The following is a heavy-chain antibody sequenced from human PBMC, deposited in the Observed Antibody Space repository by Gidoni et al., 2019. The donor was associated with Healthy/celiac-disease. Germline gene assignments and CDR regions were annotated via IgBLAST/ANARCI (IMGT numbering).Heavy chain of an antibody. CDR2: IRSKANSYAT. CDR3: TRYYQSTGSYYYGMDV. D-gene: IGHD3-10*01. CDR1: GFTFIGSA. Sequence: EVQLVESGGGLVQPGGSLKLSCAASGFTFIGSAMHWVRQASGKGLEWVGRIRSKANSYATAYAASVKGRFTISRDDSKNTAYLQMNSLKTEDTAVYYCTRYYQSTGSYYYGMDVWGQGTTVTVSS. V-gene: IGHV3-73*02. J-gene: IGHJ6*02.